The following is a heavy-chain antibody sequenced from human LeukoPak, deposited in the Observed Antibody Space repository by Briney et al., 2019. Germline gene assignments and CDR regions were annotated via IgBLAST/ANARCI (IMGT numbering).Heavy chain of an antibody. V-gene: IGHV4-61*02. Sequence: SETLSLTCSVSWDSLRSGTYYWSWIRQPAGKGLEWIGRIYTSGSTSYNPSLKSRVTVSVYTSKNQFSLILVSVTATDTAVYSSARGGGATRIDYWGQGTLVTVSS. J-gene: IGHJ4*02. CDR2: IYTSGST. CDR1: WDSLRSGTYY. CDR3: ARGGGATRIDY. D-gene: IGHD5-12*01.